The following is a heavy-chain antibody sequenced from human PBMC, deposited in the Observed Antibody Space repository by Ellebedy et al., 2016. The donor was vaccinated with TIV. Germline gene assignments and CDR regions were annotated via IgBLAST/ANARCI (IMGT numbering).Heavy chain of an antibody. Sequence: AASVKVSCKASGGTFSSYAISWVRQAPGQGLEWMGGIIPIFGTANYAQKFQGRVTITADESTSTAYMELSSLRSEDTAVYYCARDTQWGGGNYYYGMDVWGQGTTVTVSS. CDR3: ARDTQWGGGNYYYGMDV. D-gene: IGHD4-23*01. J-gene: IGHJ6*02. V-gene: IGHV1-69*13. CDR2: IIPIFGTA. CDR1: GGTFSSYA.